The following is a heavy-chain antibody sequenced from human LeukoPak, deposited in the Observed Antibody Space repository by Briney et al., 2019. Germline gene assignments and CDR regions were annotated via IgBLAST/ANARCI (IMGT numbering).Heavy chain of an antibody. CDR1: GYTFTGYY. V-gene: IGHV1-2*02. CDR2: INPNSGGT. D-gene: IGHD3-22*01. CDR3: ARVRGSFYDSSGYYPFDY. Sequence: EASVKVSCKASGYTFTGYYMHWVRQAPGQGLEWMGWINPNSGGTNYAQKFQGRVTMTRDTFISTAYMELSRLRSDDTAVYYCARVRGSFYDSSGYYPFDYWGQGTLVTVSS. J-gene: IGHJ4*02.